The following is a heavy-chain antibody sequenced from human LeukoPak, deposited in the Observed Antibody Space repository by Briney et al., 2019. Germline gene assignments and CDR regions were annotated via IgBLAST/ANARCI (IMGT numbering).Heavy chain of an antibody. J-gene: IGHJ5*02. CDR1: GFTFSNAW. V-gene: IGHV3-15*01. D-gene: IGHD2-2*01. CDR2: VRSETDSGTT. CDR3: TTLSYAAAPT. Sequence: GGSLRLSCAASGFTFSNAWMSWVRQAPGKGLEWVSRVRSETDSGTTDYAAPVQGRFTISRDDSKNTLYLQMNSLETDDTAVYYCTTLSYAAAPTWGQGTLVTVSS.